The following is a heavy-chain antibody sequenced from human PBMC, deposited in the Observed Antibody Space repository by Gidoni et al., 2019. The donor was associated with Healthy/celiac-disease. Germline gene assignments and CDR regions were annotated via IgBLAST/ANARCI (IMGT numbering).Heavy chain of an antibody. V-gene: IGHV3-73*02. CDR3: TRHSRPGGTYYDILTGYLPHYYMDV. CDR2: IRSKANSYAK. CDR1: GFTFSGSA. D-gene: IGHD3-9*01. Sequence: EVQLVESGGGLVQPGGSLKLSCAASGFTFSGSAMHWVRPASGKGLEWVGRIRSKANSYAKAYAASVKGRFTISRDDSKNTAYLQMNSLKTEDTAVYYCTRHSRPGGTYYDILTGYLPHYYMDVWGKGTTVTVSS. J-gene: IGHJ6*03.